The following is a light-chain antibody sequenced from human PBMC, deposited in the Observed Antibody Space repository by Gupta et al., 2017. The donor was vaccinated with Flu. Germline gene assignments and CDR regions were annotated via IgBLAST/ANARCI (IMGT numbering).Light chain of an antibody. V-gene: IGKV2-28*01. CDR3: MEALQTHL. CDR2: LGS. CDR1: QSLLHSNGYNY. Sequence: DIVMTQSPLSVTPGEPASISCRSSQSLLHSNGYNYLDWYLQRPGQSPQLLIYLGSHRASGVPDKFSGSGSGTDFMLNISRVEAEDVGVYYCMEALQTHLFGGGTKVEI. J-gene: IGKJ4*01.